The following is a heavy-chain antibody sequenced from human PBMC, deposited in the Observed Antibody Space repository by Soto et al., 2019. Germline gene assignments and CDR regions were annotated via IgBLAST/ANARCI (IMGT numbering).Heavy chain of an antibody. D-gene: IGHD4-17*01. CDR3: AKSAPMDAGDKYYYDF. CDR2: ITPFFGTA. J-gene: IGHJ4*02. V-gene: IGHV1-69*13. CDR1: GGTFSTFG. Sequence: ASVKVSCKASGGTFSTFGISWLRQAPGQGLEWMGGITPFFGTARYSQKFEDRITITADESTNTVYMDLRSLTSEDTAIYYCAKSAPMDAGDKYYYDFWGQGALVTVSS.